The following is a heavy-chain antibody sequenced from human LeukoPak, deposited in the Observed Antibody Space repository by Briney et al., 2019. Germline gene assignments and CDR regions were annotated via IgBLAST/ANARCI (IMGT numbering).Heavy chain of an antibody. D-gene: IGHD6-19*01. CDR3: AREYSSGWPYYYYYGMDV. CDR2: IRHSGVDS. J-gene: IGHJ6*02. V-gene: IGHV3-23*01. Sequence: PGGSLRLSCAASRFSFSDYTMSWVRQLPGKGLEWVSGIRHSGVDSSYADSVKGRFTISRDNAKNTLYLQMNSLRAEDTAVYYCAREYSSGWPYYYYYGMDVWGQGTTVTVSS. CDR1: RFSFSDYT.